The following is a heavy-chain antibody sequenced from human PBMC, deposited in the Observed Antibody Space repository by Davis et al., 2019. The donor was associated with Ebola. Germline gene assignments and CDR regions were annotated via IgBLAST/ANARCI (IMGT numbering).Heavy chain of an antibody. CDR1: SGSISSSSYY. CDR2: IYYSGST. V-gene: IGHV4-39*07. Sequence: SETLSLTCTVSSGSISSSSYYWGWIRQPPGKGLEWIANIYYSGSTQYNPSLKSRVTISVDTSKNQFSLNLNSVTAADTAVYYCARDPGPAARYFDVWGQGSLVTVSS. CDR3: ARDPGPAARYFDV. J-gene: IGHJ4*02. D-gene: IGHD2-2*01.